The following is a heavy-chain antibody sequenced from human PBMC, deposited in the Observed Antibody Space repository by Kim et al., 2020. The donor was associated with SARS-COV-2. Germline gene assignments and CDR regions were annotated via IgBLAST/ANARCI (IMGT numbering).Heavy chain of an antibody. V-gene: IGHV3-30*07. CDR3: ARGPARGSGSSRNTHLDY. D-gene: IGHD3-10*01. J-gene: IGHJ4*02. Sequence: KGPFTISRDNSKNTLYLQMNSLGAEDTAVYYCARGPARGSGSSRNTHLDYWGQGTLVTVSS.